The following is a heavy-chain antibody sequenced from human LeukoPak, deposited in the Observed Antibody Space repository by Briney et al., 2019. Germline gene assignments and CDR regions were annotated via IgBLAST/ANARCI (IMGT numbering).Heavy chain of an antibody. V-gene: IGHV1-69*05. J-gene: IGHJ4*02. CDR2: IIPIFGTA. Sequence: ASVKVSCKASGGTFSSYAISWVRQAPGQGLEWMGGIIPIFGTANYAQKFQGRVTITTDESTSTAYMELSSLRSEDTAVYYCARDFRTNTGQGGYYDYWGQGTLVTVSS. CDR1: GGTFSSYA. D-gene: IGHD3-22*01. CDR3: ARDFRTNTGQGGYYDY.